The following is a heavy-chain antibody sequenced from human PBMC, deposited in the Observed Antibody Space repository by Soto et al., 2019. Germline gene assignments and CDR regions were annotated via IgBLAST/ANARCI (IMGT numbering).Heavy chain of an antibody. Sequence: QVQLVQSGAEVMKPGASVKVSCKASGYTLASYDINWVRQATGQGLEWMGWMNPNSGNTGYAQKFQGRVIMTRSTSTNTAYLELSNLRSEDTAVYYCARPLVVESCTNGVCHVGYSFDLWGQGTIVTVSS. J-gene: IGHJ3*01. CDR1: GYTLASYD. D-gene: IGHD2-8*01. V-gene: IGHV1-8*01. CDR2: MNPNSGNT. CDR3: ARPLVVESCTNGVCHVGYSFDL.